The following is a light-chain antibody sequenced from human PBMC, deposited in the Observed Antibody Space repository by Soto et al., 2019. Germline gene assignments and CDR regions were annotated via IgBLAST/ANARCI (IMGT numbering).Light chain of an antibody. J-gene: IGKJ3*01. CDR3: QQYDNLPPGIT. Sequence: DIQRTQSPSSLSASVGDRVTITFQASQDMSNYLNWYQQEPGKAPKLLIYDASNLETGVPSRFSGSGSGTDFTFTISSLQPEDIATYYCQQYDNLPPGITFGPGTKVDIK. CDR1: QDMSNY. CDR2: DAS. V-gene: IGKV1-33*01.